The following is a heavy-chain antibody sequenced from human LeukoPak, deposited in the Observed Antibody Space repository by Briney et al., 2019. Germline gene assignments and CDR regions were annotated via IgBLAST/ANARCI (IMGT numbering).Heavy chain of an antibody. Sequence: GGSLRLSCAASGFTFSSYGMHWVRQAPGKGLEWVAVIWYDGSNKYYADSVKGRFTISRDNSKNTLYLQMNSLRAEDTAVYYCARDRPFVVVPAAVRNYYYYGMDVWGQGTTVTVSS. V-gene: IGHV3-33*01. CDR1: GFTFSSYG. J-gene: IGHJ6*02. CDR3: ARDRPFVVVPAAVRNYYYYGMDV. D-gene: IGHD2-2*01. CDR2: IWYDGSNK.